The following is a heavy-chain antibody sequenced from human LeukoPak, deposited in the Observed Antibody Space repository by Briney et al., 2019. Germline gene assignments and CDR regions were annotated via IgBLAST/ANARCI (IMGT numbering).Heavy chain of an antibody. V-gene: IGHV4-39*07. D-gene: IGHD6-19*01. CDR2: IYYSGST. Sequence: SETLSLTCTVSGGSISSSSYYWGWIRQPPGKGLEWIGSIYYSGSTYYNPSLKSRVTISVDTSKNQFSLKLSSVTAADTAVYYCARQHGQWLVWGGPTLDWFDPWGQGTLVTASS. J-gene: IGHJ5*02. CDR1: GGSISSSSYY. CDR3: ARQHGQWLVWGGPTLDWFDP.